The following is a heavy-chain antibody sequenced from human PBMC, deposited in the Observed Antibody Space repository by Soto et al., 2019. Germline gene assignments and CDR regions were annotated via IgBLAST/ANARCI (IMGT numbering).Heavy chain of an antibody. CDR3: ARGEMEQRPGYNWFDP. CDR2: INAGNGNT. J-gene: IGHJ5*02. D-gene: IGHD1-1*01. Sequence: XSVKVSCKASGYSLTGYAMHWVRQAPGQRLEWMGWINAGNGNTKYSQKFQGRVTITRDTSASTAYMELSSLRSEDTAVYYCARGEMEQRPGYNWFDPWGQGTLVTVSS. V-gene: IGHV1-3*01. CDR1: GYSLTGYA.